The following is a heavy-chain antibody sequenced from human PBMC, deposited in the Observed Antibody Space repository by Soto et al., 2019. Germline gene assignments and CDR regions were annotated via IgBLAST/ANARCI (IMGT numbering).Heavy chain of an antibody. CDR2: IYYSGST. J-gene: IGHJ4*02. CDR3: ARHNYGSGSTYFDY. CDR1: GGSISSRGYY. Sequence: SETLSLTCTVSGGSISSRGYYWGWIRQPPGKGLEWIGTIYYSGSTYYNPSLKSRVTISVDTSKNQFSLKLSSVTAADTAVYYCARHNYGSGSTYFDYWGQGTLVTVSS. V-gene: IGHV4-39*01. D-gene: IGHD3-10*01.